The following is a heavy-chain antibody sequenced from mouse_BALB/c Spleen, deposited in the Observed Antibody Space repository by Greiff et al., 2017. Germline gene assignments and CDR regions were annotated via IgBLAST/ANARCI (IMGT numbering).Heavy chain of an antibody. CDR1: GFTFSSFG. V-gene: IGHV5-17*02. Sequence: EVKLMESGGGLVQPGGSRKLSCAASGFTFSSFGMHWVRQAPEKGLEWVAYISSVSSTIYYADTVKGRFTISRDNPKNTLFLQMTSLRSEDTAMYYCARSGDYGRYYFDYWGQGTTLTVSS. CDR2: ISSVSSTI. J-gene: IGHJ2*01. CDR3: ARSGDYGRYYFDY. D-gene: IGHD2-4*01.